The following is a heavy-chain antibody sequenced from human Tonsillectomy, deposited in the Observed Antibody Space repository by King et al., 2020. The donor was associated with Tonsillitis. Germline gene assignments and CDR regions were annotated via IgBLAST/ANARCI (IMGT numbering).Heavy chain of an antibody. D-gene: IGHD3-10*01. CDR1: GYSFTGYY. J-gene: IGHJ4*02. CDR2: INPNSGDT. CDR3: ARPPSYRY. V-gene: IGHV1-2*02. Sequence: VQLVQSGAEVKKPGASVKVSCKASGYSFTGYYMHWVRQAPGQGLEWMGWINPNSGDTNYAQKFQGRVTMTRDTSSSTAYMELSRLRSDDTAVYYCARPPSYRYWGQGALVTVSS.